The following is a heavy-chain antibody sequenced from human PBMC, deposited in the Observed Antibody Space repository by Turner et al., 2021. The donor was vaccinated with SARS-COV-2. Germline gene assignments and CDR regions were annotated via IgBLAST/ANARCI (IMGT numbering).Heavy chain of an antibody. V-gene: IGHV3-30-3*01. J-gene: IGHJ5*02. CDR3: ARSQYGDYGWFDP. D-gene: IGHD4-17*01. CDR2: ISYDGSNK. CDR1: GFTFSTYA. Sequence: QVQLVESGGGVVQPGRSLRLSCAASGFTFSTYAIYWVRQAPGKGLEWVAVISYDGSNKYYADSVKGRLTISRDNSKNTLYLQMNSLRAEDTAVYYCARSQYGDYGWFDPWGQGTLVTVSS.